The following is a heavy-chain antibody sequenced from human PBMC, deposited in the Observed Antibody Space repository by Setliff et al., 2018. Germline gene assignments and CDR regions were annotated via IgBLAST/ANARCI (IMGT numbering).Heavy chain of an antibody. CDR2: IYYSGST. V-gene: IGHV4-59*11. Sequence: SETLSLTCTVSGGSISSHYWSWIRQPPGKGLEWIGSIYYSGSTNYNPSLPRRVTLSFYTSPTPFSLKLSSVTAADTAVYYCARDYYYYSSGPGHWFDPWGQGTLVTVSS. CDR1: GGSISSHY. J-gene: IGHJ5*02. CDR3: ARDYYYYSSGPGHWFDP. D-gene: IGHD3-22*01.